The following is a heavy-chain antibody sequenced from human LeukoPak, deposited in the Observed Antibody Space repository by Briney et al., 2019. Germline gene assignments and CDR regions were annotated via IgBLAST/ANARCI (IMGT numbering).Heavy chain of an antibody. CDR3: ARGEINWFDH. Sequence: GGSLRLSCAASGFTFSDYYMTWVRQAPGKGLEWVSYISSTGNTLYYADSVKGRFTISRGNAKNSLYLQMNSLRAEDTAVYYCARGEINWFDHWGQGTLVTVSS. CDR1: GFTFSDYY. J-gene: IGHJ5*02. D-gene: IGHD1-26*01. V-gene: IGHV3-11*01. CDR2: ISSTGNTL.